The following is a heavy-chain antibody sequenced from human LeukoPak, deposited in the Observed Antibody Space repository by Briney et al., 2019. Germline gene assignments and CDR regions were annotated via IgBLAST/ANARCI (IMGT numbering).Heavy chain of an antibody. V-gene: IGHV3-13*01. CDR3: ARGGRRYSSGWYEFDP. Sequence: GGSLRLSCAASGFIFSSHDMPWVRQATGKNLEWVAGIGITGDTYHLGSVKGRFTISRENARNSLYLQMHGLRVEDTAIYYCARGGRRYSSGWYEFDPWGQGTLVTVSS. CDR1: GFIFSSHD. D-gene: IGHD6-19*01. J-gene: IGHJ5*02. CDR2: IGITGDT.